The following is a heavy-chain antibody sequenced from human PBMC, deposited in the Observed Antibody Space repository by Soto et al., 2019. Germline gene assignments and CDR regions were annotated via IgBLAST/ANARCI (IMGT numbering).Heavy chain of an antibody. CDR1: GFTASSNY. V-gene: IGHV3-66*01. D-gene: IGHD3-10*01. Sequence: EVQLVESGGGLVQPGGSLRLSCAASGFTASSNYMSWVRQAPWKGLEWVSVIYSGGSTYYADSVKGRFTISRDNSKNTLYLQMNSLRAEDTAVYYCARDFTYGSGSYLYYYGMDVWGQGTTATVSS. J-gene: IGHJ6*02. CDR2: IYSGGST. CDR3: ARDFTYGSGSYLYYYGMDV.